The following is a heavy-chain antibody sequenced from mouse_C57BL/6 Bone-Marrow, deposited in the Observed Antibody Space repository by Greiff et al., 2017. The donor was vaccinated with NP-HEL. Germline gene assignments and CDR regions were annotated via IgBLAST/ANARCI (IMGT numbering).Heavy chain of an antibody. CDR1: GYTFTDYN. J-gene: IGHJ2*01. D-gene: IGHD1-1*01. CDR2: INPNNGGT. Sequence: VQLQQSGPELVKPGASVKMSCKASGYTFTDYNMHWVKQSHGKSLEWIGYINPNNGGTSYNQKFKGKATLTVNKSSSTAYMELRSLTSEDSADYYCATGYYGSEVDYWGQGTTLTVSS. CDR3: ATGYYGSEVDY. V-gene: IGHV1-22*01.